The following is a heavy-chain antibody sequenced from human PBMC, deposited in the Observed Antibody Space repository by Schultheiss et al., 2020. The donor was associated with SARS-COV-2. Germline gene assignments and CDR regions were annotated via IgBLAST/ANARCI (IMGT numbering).Heavy chain of an antibody. CDR2: ISGSGGST. J-gene: IGHJ4*02. V-gene: IGHV3-23*01. Sequence: GGSLRLSCAASGFTFSSYAMSWVRQAPGKGLEWVSAISGSGGSTYYADSVKGRFTISRDNSKNTLYLQMNSLRAEDTAVYYCARTNPYSSSSHFDYWAREPWSPSPQ. D-gene: IGHD6-6*01. CDR1: GFTFSSYA. CDR3: ARTNPYSSSSHFDY.